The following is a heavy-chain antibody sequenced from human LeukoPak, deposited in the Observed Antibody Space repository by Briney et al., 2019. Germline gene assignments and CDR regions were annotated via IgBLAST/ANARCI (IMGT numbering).Heavy chain of an antibody. Sequence: SETLSLTCTVSGGSISSSSYYWGWIRQPPGKGLEWIGSIYYSGSTYYNPSLKSRVTISVDTSKNQFSLKLSSVTAADTAVYYCARHIHGGPINYFDHWGQGTLVTVSS. CDR1: GGSISSSSYY. D-gene: IGHD3-16*01. CDR3: ARHIHGGPINYFDH. CDR2: IYYSGST. J-gene: IGHJ4*02. V-gene: IGHV4-39*01.